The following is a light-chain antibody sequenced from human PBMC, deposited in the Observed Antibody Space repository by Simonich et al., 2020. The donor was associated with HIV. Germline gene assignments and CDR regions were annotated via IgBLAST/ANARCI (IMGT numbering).Light chain of an antibody. CDR1: SSDFGSFNL. CDR2: EDN. Sequence: QSALTQPASVSGSPGQSLTISCAGTSSDFGSFNLVSWYQKHPGKAPKLMIYEDNKRPSGVSNRFSGSKSGNTASLTISGLQAEDEADYYCCSYAGSSTLVFGGGTKLTVL. CDR3: CSYAGSSTLV. V-gene: IGLV2-23*01. J-gene: IGLJ3*02.